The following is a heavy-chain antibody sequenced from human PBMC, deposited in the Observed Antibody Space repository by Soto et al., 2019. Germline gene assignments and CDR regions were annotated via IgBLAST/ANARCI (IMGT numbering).Heavy chain of an antibody. J-gene: IGHJ4*02. CDR2: IGHSGGT. D-gene: IGHD3-16*01. Sequence: PSETLSLTCAVYVGSFSGHYWSWIRQSPGKGLEWIGEIGHSGGTIYNPSLEGRVTISEDSSNNQFSLKLNSVTAADTAVYYCARHGGYYFDYWGQGAPVTVSS. V-gene: IGHV4-34*01. CDR1: VGSFSGHY. CDR3: ARHGGYYFDY.